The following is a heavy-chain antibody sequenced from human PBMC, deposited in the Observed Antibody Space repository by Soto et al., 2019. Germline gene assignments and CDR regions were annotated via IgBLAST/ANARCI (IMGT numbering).Heavy chain of an antibody. D-gene: IGHD2-15*01. CDR1: GGSFSGYY. CDR3: ARAGVAATFLY. V-gene: IGHV4-34*01. J-gene: IGHJ4*02. CDR2: INHSGST. Sequence: PSETLSLTCAVSGGSFSGYYWSWIRQPPGKGLEWIGEINHSGSTNYNPSLKSRVTISVDTSKNQFSLKLSSVTAADTAVYYCARAGVAATFLYWGQGTLVTVSS.